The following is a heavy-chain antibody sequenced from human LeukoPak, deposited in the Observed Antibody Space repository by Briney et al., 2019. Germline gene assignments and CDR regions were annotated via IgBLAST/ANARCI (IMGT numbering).Heavy chain of an antibody. D-gene: IGHD2-15*01. CDR1: GYTFTSYY. Sequence: ASVKVSCKASGYTFTSYYMHWVRQAPGQRLGWMGWINAGNGNTKYSQKFQGRVTITRDTSASTAYMELSSLRSEDTAVYYCARGPRYCSGGSCYGLLDYWGQGTLVTVSS. CDR3: ARGPRYCSGGSCYGLLDY. V-gene: IGHV1-3*01. J-gene: IGHJ4*02. CDR2: INAGNGNT.